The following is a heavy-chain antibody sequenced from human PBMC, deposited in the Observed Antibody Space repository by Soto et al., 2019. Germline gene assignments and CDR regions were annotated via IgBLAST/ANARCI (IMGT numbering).Heavy chain of an antibody. Sequence: ASVKVSCKASGYTFTSYDINWVRQATGQGLEWMGWMNPNSGNTGYAQKFQGRVTMTRNTSISTAYMELGSLRSEDTAVYYCARGRPRLYGDIDYWGQGTLVTVSS. CDR2: MNPNSGNT. CDR1: GYTFTSYD. J-gene: IGHJ4*02. D-gene: IGHD4-17*01. CDR3: ARGRPRLYGDIDY. V-gene: IGHV1-8*01.